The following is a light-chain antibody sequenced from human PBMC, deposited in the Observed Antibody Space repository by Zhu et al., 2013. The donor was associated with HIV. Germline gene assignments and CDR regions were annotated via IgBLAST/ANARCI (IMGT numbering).Light chain of an antibody. J-gene: IGKJ4*01. CDR1: QSVSSY. CDR3: QQRSTWPLT. Sequence: EIVLTQSPATLSLSPGARATLSCRASQSVSSYLAWYQQKPGQAPRLLIFDASNRATGIPARFSGSGSGTDFTLTISNLEPEDFAVYYCQQRSTWPLTFGGGTKVEIK. V-gene: IGKV3-11*01. CDR2: DAS.